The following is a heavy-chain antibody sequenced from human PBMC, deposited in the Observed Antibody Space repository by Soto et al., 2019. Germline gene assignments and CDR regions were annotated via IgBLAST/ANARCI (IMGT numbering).Heavy chain of an antibody. J-gene: IGHJ4*02. CDR3: AILSN. CDR2: IYIDGTT. D-gene: IGHD6-6*01. CDR1: GFTVSSNY. Sequence: PGGSLRLSCAASGFTVSSNYMNWVRQAPGKGLEWLSIIYIDGTTYYADSVKGRFTISRDNFKNTLYLQMNNLIAEDTAVYYCAILSNWGQGTLVTVSS. V-gene: IGHV3-53*01.